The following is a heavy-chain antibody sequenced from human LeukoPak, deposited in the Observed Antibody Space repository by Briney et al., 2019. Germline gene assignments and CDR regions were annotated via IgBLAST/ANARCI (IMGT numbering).Heavy chain of an antibody. CDR2: INSGGGST. D-gene: IGHD5-12*01. J-gene: IGHJ4*02. V-gene: IGHV3-23*01. CDR1: GFTFGDYA. Sequence: PGGSLRLSCTASGFTFGDYAMSWFRQAPGKGLEWVSGINSGGGSTYYADSVKGRFTISRDNSKNTLYLQMNSLRGEDTAVYYCAKRLEVVATTIDYWGQGTLVTVSS. CDR3: AKRLEVVATTIDY.